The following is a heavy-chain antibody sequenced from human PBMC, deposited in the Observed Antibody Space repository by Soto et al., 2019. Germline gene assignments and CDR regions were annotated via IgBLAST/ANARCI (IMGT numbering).Heavy chain of an antibody. CDR1: GFTVSRHG. CDR3: AAATTWNFHFPY. CDR2: IWYDGSNR. Sequence: QVQMVESGGGVVQPGGSLRLSCAASGFTVSRHGMHWVRQAPGKGLEWVAVIWYDGSNRYYADSVKGRFTISKDNSKNTLYLEMNTLRPADTAIYYCAAATTWNFHFPYWGQGTQVTVSS. J-gene: IGHJ4*02. V-gene: IGHV3-33*01. D-gene: IGHD1-7*01.